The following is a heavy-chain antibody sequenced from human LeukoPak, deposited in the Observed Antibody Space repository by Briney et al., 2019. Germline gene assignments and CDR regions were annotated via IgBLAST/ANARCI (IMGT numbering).Heavy chain of an antibody. J-gene: IGHJ4*02. Sequence: PSETLSLTCTVSGGSVSSGSYYWSWIRQPPGKGLEWIGYIYYSGSTNYNPSLKSRVTISVDTSKNQFSLKLSSVTAADTAVYYCARATYDSPWDYWGQGTLVTVSS. CDR2: IYYSGST. V-gene: IGHV4-61*01. D-gene: IGHD3-3*01. CDR3: ARATYDSPWDY. CDR1: GGSVSSGSYY.